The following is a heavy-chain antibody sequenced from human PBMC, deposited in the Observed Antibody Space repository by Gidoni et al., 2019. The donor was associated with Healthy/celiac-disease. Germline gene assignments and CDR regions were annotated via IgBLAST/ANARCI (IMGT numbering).Heavy chain of an antibody. J-gene: IGHJ3*02. CDR1: GGSISSSNW. CDR2: IYHSGST. V-gene: IGHV4-4*02. Sequence: QVQLQESGPGLVKPSGTLSLTCAVSGGSISSSNWWSWVRQPPGKGLEWIGEIYHSGSTNYNPSLKSRVTISVDKSKNQFSLKLSSVTAADTAVYYCARGTSRYELVDANAFDIWGQGTMVTVSS. D-gene: IGHD5-12*01. CDR3: ARGTSRYELVDANAFDI.